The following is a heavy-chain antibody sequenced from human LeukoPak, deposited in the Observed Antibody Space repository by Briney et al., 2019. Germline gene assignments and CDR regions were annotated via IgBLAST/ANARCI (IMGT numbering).Heavy chain of an antibody. CDR3: ARGAPSIAVAGTIWFDP. D-gene: IGHD6-19*01. CDR2: INPNSGGT. Sequence: ASVKVSCKASGYTFTGYYMHWVRQAPGQGLEWMGWINPNSGGTNYAQKFQGWVTMTRDTSISTAYMELSRQRSDDTAVYYCARGAPSIAVAGTIWFDPWGQGTLVTVSS. J-gene: IGHJ5*02. CDR1: GYTFTGYY. V-gene: IGHV1-2*04.